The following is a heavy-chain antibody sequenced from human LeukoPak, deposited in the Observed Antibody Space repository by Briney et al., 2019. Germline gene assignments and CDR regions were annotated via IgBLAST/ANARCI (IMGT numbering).Heavy chain of an antibody. J-gene: IGHJ3*02. V-gene: IGHV1-46*01. D-gene: IGHD1-26*01. CDR1: GYTFTSYN. Sequence: ASVKVSCKASGYTFTSYNVHWVRQAPGQGLEWMGTLNPSDGSIAYAQKFQGRVTMTRGTSTSTVNMELSSLRSEDTAVYYCARVSYSGNYFDAFDIWGQGTMVTVSS. CDR3: ARVSYSGNYFDAFDI. CDR2: LNPSDGSI.